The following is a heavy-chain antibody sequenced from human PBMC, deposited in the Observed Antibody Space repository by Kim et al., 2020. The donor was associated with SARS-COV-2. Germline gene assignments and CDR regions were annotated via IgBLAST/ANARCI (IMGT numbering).Heavy chain of an antibody. CDR3: AHRRGSGDYEVDYYGMDV. J-gene: IGHJ6*02. D-gene: IGHD4-17*01. V-gene: IGHV2-5*02. CDR2: IYWDDDK. CDR1: GFSLSTSGVG. Sequence: SGPTLVNPTQTLTLTCTFSGFSLSTSGVGVGWIRQPPGKALEWLALIYWDDDKRYSPSLKSRLTITKDTSKNQVVLTMTNMDPVDTATYYCAHRRGSGDYEVDYYGMDVWGQGTTVTVSS.